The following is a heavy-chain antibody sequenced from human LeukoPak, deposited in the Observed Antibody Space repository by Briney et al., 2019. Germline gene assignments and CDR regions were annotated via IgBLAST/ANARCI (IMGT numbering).Heavy chain of an antibody. CDR2: IRSKAYGGTT. V-gene: IGHV3-49*04. J-gene: IGHJ3*02. D-gene: IGHD5-18*01. CDR1: GFTFGDDA. CDR3: GCGYCYGTYAFEI. Sequence: PGRSLRFSCTASGFTFGDDAMSCVRQAPGKGLEWVGFIRSKAYGGTTEYAASVKGRFTISRDGSKSIAYLQMNSLKTEDTAVYYCGCGYCYGTYAFEIWGQGTMVTGSS.